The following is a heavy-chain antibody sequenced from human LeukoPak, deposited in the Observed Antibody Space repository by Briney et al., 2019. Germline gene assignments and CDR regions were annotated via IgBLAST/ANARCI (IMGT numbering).Heavy chain of an antibody. V-gene: IGHV3-23*01. J-gene: IGHJ4*02. D-gene: IGHD6-13*01. CDR1: GFTFSHYG. Sequence: GGTLRLSCAASGFTFSHYGMSWVRQAPGKGLEWVSAISGSGYSTYYADSVKGQFTISRDNAKNTLYLQMNSLRVEDTAVYYCARLFRQQLAFDYWGQGTLVTVSS. CDR3: ARLFRQQLAFDY. CDR2: ISGSGYST.